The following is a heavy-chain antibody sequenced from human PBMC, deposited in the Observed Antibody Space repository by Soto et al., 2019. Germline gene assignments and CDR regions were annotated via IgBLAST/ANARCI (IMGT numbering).Heavy chain of an antibody. CDR3: ARDSGNPRGNWFDP. J-gene: IGHJ5*02. Sequence: KTSETLSLTCTVSGGSISSGGYYWSWIRQHPGKGLEWIGYIYYSGSTYYNPSLKSRVTISVDTSKNQFSLKLSSVTAADTAVYYCARDSGNPRGNWFDPWGQGTLVTVSS. V-gene: IGHV4-31*03. D-gene: IGHD1-1*01. CDR1: GGSISSGGYY. CDR2: IYYSGST.